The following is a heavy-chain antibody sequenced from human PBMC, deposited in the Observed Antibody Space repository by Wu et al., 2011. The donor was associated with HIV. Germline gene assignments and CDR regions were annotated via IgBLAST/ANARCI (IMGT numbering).Heavy chain of an antibody. J-gene: IGHJ2*01. CDR1: GYTFTSYG. Sequence: QVQLVQSGAEVKKPGASVKVSCKASGYTFTSYGISWVRQAPGQGLEWMGGIIPMFGTANYAQKFQGRVTISTDELTKTAYMELSSLRSEDTAVYYCARQKFARGDQGWFFDLWGRG. CDR3: ARQKFARGDQGWFFDL. V-gene: IGHV1-69*05. CDR2: IIPMFGTA.